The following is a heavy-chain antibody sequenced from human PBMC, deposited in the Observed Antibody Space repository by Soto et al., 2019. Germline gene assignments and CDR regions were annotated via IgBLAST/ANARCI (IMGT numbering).Heavy chain of an antibody. J-gene: IGHJ4*02. Sequence: PSETLSLTCTVSGGSISSGDYFWSWIRQHPGKGLEWIGYIYYIGSTYYNPSLKSRVSISVDTSKNQFSLKLSSVTAADTAVYYCASLVALTYCSGGTCYGGIDYWGQGTLVTVSS. CDR3: ASLVALTYCSGGTCYGGIDY. V-gene: IGHV4-31*03. CDR1: GGSISSGDYF. CDR2: IYYIGST. D-gene: IGHD2-15*01.